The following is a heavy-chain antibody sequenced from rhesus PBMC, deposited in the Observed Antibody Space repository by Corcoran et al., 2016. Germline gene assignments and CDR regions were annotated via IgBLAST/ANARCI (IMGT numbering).Heavy chain of an antibody. CDR2: ISFDESKK. J-gene: IGHJ6*01. V-gene: IGHV3-54*02. CDR3: VRGFYGLDS. CDR1: GFTFSTYG. Sequence: EVQLVESGGGLVQPGGSLRLSCEASGFTFSTYGIHWVRQAPGKGLEWVAVISFDESKKYYADSMKDRFIISRDNSKNMVYLQMNNLKLEDTAVYYCVRGFYGLDSWGQGVVVTVSS.